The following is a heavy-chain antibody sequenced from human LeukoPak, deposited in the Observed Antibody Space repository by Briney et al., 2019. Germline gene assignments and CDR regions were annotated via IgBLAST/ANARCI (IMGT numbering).Heavy chain of an antibody. Sequence: ASVKVSCKASGYTFTSYGISWVRQAPGQGLEWMGLINPSGGSTSYAQKFQGRVTMTRDTSTSTVYMELSSLRSEDTAVYYCARRTYCSSTSCYFWFDPWGQGTLVTVS. CDR2: INPSGGST. CDR1: GYTFTSYG. V-gene: IGHV1-46*01. D-gene: IGHD2-2*01. J-gene: IGHJ5*02. CDR3: ARRTYCSSTSCYFWFDP.